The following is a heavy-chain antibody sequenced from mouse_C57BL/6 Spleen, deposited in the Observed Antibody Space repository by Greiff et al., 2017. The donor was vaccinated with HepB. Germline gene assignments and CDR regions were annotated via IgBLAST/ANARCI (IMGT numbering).Heavy chain of an antibody. CDR3: ARSGYYGSREGVFDY. J-gene: IGHJ2*01. V-gene: IGHV1-64*01. Sequence: QVQLQQPGAELVKPGASVKLSCKASGYTFTSYWMHWVKQRPGQGLEWIGMIHPNSGSTNYNEKFKSKATLTVDKSSSTAYMQLSSLTSEDSAVYYCARSGYYGSREGVFDYWGQGTTLTVSS. CDR1: GYTFTSYW. CDR2: IHPNSGST. D-gene: IGHD1-1*01.